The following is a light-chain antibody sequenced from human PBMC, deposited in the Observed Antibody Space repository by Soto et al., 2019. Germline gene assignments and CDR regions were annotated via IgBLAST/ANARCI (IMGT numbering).Light chain of an antibody. CDR2: DAS. CDR3: QQRISWPLT. J-gene: IGKJ4*01. V-gene: IGKV3-11*01. CDR1: QSVSSY. Sequence: EIVLTQSPATLSLSPGEGATLSCRASQSVSSYLAWYQQKPGQAPRLLIYDASNRATGIPARFSGSGSGTDFTLAISSLEPEDFAVYYCQQRISWPLTFGGGTKVEIK.